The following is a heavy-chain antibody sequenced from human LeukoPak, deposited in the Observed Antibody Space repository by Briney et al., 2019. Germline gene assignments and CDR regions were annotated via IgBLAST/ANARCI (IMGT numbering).Heavy chain of an antibody. CDR3: ARRGSGRHFDF. Sequence: GGSLRLSCAASGCTFSDYYMSWIRQAPGKGLEWVSYISGGSSSIYYADSLKGRFTVSRDNAKNSLYLLMNSLRAKDTAVYYCARRGSGRHFDFWGQGTLVTVSS. CDR2: ISGGSSSI. V-gene: IGHV3-11*01. D-gene: IGHD2-15*01. J-gene: IGHJ4*02. CDR1: GCTFSDYY.